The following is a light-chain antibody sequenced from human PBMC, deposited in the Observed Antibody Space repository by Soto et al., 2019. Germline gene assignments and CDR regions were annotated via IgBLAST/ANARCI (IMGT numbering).Light chain of an antibody. Sequence: EVVMTQSPATLSVSPGERATLPCRASQSVAGSLAWYQQKPGQAPRLLIYDISTRAAAIPARFSGSGSGTDFTLTVSSLEPEDFALYYCQQRSNRITFGQGTRLEIK. CDR2: DIS. J-gene: IGKJ5*01. CDR1: QSVAGS. V-gene: IGKV3-11*01. CDR3: QQRSNRIT.